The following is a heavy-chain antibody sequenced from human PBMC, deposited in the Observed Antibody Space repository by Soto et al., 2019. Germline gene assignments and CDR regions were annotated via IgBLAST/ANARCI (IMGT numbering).Heavy chain of an antibody. CDR1: GGSISSYY. J-gene: IGHJ4*02. V-gene: IGHV4-59*08. CDR3: ARGSTGYSSSWYRY. Sequence: QVQLQESGPGLVKPSETLSLTCTVSGGSISSYYWSWIRQPPGKGLEWIGYIYNSGSTNYNPSLKSRVTISVDTSKNQFSLKLSSVTDADTAVYYCARGSTGYSSSWYRYWGQGTLVTVSS. CDR2: IYNSGST. D-gene: IGHD6-13*01.